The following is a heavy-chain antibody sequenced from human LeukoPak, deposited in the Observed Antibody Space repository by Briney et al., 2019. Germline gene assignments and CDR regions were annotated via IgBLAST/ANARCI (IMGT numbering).Heavy chain of an antibody. CDR1: GFTFSTYA. V-gene: IGHV3-30*04. CDR3: ATLFQGIDY. J-gene: IGHJ4*02. Sequence: GGXLXLSCAVSGFTFSTYAMHWVRQAPGKGLEWVVAVSYDGIGEYYADSVKGRFTISRDNSKNTLYLQMNSLRPEDTAVFYCATLFQGIDYWGQGTLVTVSS. CDR2: VSYDGIGE.